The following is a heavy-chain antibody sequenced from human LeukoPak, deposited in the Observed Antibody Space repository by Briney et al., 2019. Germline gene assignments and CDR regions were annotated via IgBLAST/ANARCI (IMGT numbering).Heavy chain of an antibody. CDR1: GGSFSDYY. V-gene: IGHV4-34*01. CDR2: INHSGNS. CDR3: ARANLRASHDRRTFETFFDY. D-gene: IGHD2/OR15-2a*01. J-gene: IGHJ4*02. Sequence: SETLSLTCAVYGGSFSDYYWSWVRQPPGKGLEWIAEINHSGNSYYNPSLKSRLTVSVDTSKNQFSLRLSSVTATDTAVYYCARANLRASHDRRTFETFFDYWGQGTLVTVSS.